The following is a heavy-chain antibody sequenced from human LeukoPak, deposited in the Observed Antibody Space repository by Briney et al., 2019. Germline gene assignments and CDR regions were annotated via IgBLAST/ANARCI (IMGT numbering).Heavy chain of an antibody. V-gene: IGHV1-2*06. CDR3: ARLWDYGDPFGNGQGEDFDY. CDR2: INPNSGGT. CDR1: GYTFTGYY. Sequence: GASVKVSCKASGYTFTGYYMHWVRQAPGQGLEWMGRINPNSGGTNYAQKFQGRVTMTRDTSISTAYMELSRLRSDDTAVYYCARLWDYGDPFGNGQGEDFDYWGQGTLVTVSS. D-gene: IGHD4-17*01. J-gene: IGHJ4*02.